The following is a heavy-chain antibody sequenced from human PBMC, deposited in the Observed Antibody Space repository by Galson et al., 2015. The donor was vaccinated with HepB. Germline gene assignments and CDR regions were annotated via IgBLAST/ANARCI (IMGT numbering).Heavy chain of an antibody. CDR3: APRAKHGDFEYYFDY. V-gene: IGHV3-23*01. D-gene: IGHD4-17*01. CDR2: ISGSGGST. Sequence: SLRLSCAASGFTLSSYAMSWVRQAPGKGLEWVSAISGSGGSTYYADSVKGRFTISRDNSKNTLYLQMNSLRAEDTAVYYCAPRAKHGDFEYYFDYWGQGTLVTVSS. CDR1: GFTLSSYA. J-gene: IGHJ4*02.